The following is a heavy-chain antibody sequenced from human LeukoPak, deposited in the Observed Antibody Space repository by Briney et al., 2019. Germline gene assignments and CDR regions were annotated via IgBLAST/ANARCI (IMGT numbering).Heavy chain of an antibody. CDR3: TRGISPDY. CDR2: IRSKAYGGTT. D-gene: IGHD2-15*01. V-gene: IGHV3-49*03. Sequence: GGSLRLSCAASGFTFSSYAMSWFRQAPGKGLEWVGFIRSKAYGGTTEYAASVKGRFTISRDDSKSIAYLQMNSLKTEDTAMYYCTRGISPDYWGQGTLVTVSS. J-gene: IGHJ4*02. CDR1: GFTFSSYA.